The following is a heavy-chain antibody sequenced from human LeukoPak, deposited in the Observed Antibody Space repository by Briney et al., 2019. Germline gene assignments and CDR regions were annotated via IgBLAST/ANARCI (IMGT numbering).Heavy chain of an antibody. CDR1: GFTFSSYW. D-gene: IGHD3-22*01. CDR2: VNIDGSEK. V-gene: IGHV3-7*03. CDR3: AKDRIYYDSSGYSNLFDY. J-gene: IGHJ4*02. Sequence: GGSLRLSCAASGFTFSSYWMGWVRQAPGKRLEWVANVNIDGSEKYYADSVKGRFTISRDNSKNTLYLQMNSLRAEDTAVYYCAKDRIYYDSSGYSNLFDYWGQGTLVTVSS.